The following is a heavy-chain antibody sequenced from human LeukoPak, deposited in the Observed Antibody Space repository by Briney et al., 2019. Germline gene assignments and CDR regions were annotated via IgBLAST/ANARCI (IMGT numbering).Heavy chain of an antibody. Sequence: KSSETLSLTCTVSGGSISSSSYYWGWIRQPPGKGLEWIGSIYYSGSTYYNPSLKSRVTISVDTSKNQFSLKLSSVTAADTAVYYCARHPRGPFDYWGQGTLVTVSS. CDR1: GGSISSSSYY. CDR2: IYYSGST. V-gene: IGHV4-39*01. J-gene: IGHJ4*02. CDR3: ARHPRGPFDY.